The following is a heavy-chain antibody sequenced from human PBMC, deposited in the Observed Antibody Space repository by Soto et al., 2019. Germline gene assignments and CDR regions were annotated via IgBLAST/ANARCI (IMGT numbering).Heavy chain of an antibody. J-gene: IGHJ6*02. CDR1: GGSISSYY. D-gene: IGHD3-10*01. Sequence: SETLSLTCTVSGGSISSYYWSWIRQPAGKGLEWIGRIYTSGSTNYNPSLKSRVTMSVDTSKNQFSLKLSSVTAADTGIYYCARARITMLREVIKYNMDVWGQGTTVTVPS. V-gene: IGHV4-4*07. CDR3: ARARITMLREVIKYNMDV. CDR2: IYTSGST.